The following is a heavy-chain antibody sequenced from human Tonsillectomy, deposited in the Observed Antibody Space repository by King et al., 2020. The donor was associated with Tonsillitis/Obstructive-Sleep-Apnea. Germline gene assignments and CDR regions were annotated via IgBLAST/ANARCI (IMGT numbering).Heavy chain of an antibody. CDR1: GGSISSTTYY. J-gene: IGHJ4*02. Sequence: QLQESGPGLVKPSKTLALTCTVSGGSISSTTYYWGWIRQPPGKGLEWIGSIYYSGSTYYNPSLKSRVTISVDTSKNHFSLKLSSVTAADTAVYYCAREGEYSSTNYFDYWGQGTLITVSS. CDR3: AREGEYSSTNYFDY. CDR2: IYYSGST. V-gene: IGHV4-39*02. D-gene: IGHD6-6*01.